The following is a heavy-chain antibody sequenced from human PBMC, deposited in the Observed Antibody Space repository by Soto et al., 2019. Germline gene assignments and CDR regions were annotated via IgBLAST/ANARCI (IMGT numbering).Heavy chain of an antibody. J-gene: IGHJ6*02. CDR2: IDSYGSST. CDR1: GFTFSRHW. CDR3: SSPVVPAAYGGAYFFGINV. V-gene: IGHV3-74*01. D-gene: IGHD2-2*01. Sequence: EVQLVESGGGLVQPGGSLRLACAASGFTFSRHWMHWVRQAPGKGLVWVSRIDSYGSSTHYADSVKGRFTISRDNAKNQLESQMNSLRGGRTAVYFWSSPVVPAAYGGAYFFGINVLGQGTTVTVSS.